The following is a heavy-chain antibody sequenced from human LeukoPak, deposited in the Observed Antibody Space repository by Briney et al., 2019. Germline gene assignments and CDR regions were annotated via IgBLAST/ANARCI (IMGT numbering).Heavy chain of an antibody. D-gene: IGHD3-16*01. J-gene: IGHJ1*01. CDR1: GYTFTGYA. V-gene: IGHV7-4-1*02. CDR2: INTNTGHP. CDR3: ARSALGGPLFQH. Sequence: ASVNVSCTSSGYTFTGYAMDWVRQAPGQGREWMGWINTNTGHPTSAQGFTGRFVFSLDTSVSTAYLQISSLKAADTAVYYCARSALGGPLFQHWGQGTLVTVSS.